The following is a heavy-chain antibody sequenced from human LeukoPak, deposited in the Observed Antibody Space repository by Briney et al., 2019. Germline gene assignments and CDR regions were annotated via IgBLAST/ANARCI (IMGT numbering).Heavy chain of an antibody. CDR3: ARDGESKTNGGFDY. J-gene: IGHJ4*02. D-gene: IGHD2-8*01. Sequence: GGSLRLSCTASRFNFSTYEMNWVRQAPGKGLEWISHIDFGSTNIYYADPVKGRFTISRDNAKNSLYLQMNSLRAEDTALYYCARDGESKTNGGFDYWGQGTLVTVSS. CDR2: IDFGSTNI. V-gene: IGHV3-48*03. CDR1: RFNFSTYE.